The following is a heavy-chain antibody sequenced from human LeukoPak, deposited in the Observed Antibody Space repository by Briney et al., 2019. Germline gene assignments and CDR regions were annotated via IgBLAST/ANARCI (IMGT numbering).Heavy chain of an antibody. CDR3: AKADRASNYYYYMDV. V-gene: IGHV3-9*01. J-gene: IGHJ6*03. CDR2: ISWNSGTI. Sequence: PGRSLRLSCAASGFTFGDYAMHWVRHAPGKGLEWVSGISWNSGTIGYADSVQGRFTISRDNSKNALYLQMNSLRAEDTAVYYCAKADRASNYYYYMDVWGKGTTVTVSS. CDR1: GFTFGDYA.